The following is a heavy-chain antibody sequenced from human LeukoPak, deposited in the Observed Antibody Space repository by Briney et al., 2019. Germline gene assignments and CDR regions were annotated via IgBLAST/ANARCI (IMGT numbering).Heavy chain of an antibody. V-gene: IGHV3-7*01. D-gene: IGHD2-8*01. Sequence: GGSLRLSCAASGFTFSRYWMSWVRQAPGKGLERVANIKEDGGEKFHVDSVKGRFTISRDNAKKSLYLQMNSLRAEDTAVYFCARVLGCTNGVCHDAFDIWGQGTVVTVSS. CDR2: IKEDGGEK. CDR3: ARVLGCTNGVCHDAFDI. CDR1: GFTFSRYW. J-gene: IGHJ3*02.